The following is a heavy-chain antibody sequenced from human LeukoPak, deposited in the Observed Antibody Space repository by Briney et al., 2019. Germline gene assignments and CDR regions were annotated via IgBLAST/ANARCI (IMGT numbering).Heavy chain of an antibody. Sequence: MSSETLSLTCTVSGGSISSYYWSWIRQPPGKGLEWIGYIYYSGSTNYNPSLKSRVTTSVDTSKNQFSLKLSSVTAADTAVYYCASGPNNGWNWFDPWGQGTLVTVSS. CDR1: GGSISSYY. CDR2: IYYSGST. V-gene: IGHV4-59*12. D-gene: IGHD1/OR15-1a*01. J-gene: IGHJ5*02. CDR3: ASGPNNGWNWFDP.